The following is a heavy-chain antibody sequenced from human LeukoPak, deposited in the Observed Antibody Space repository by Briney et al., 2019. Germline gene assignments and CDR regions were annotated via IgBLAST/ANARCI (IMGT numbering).Heavy chain of an antibody. J-gene: IGHJ4*02. D-gene: IGHD4-23*01. CDR1: GFTFSSHA. CDR2: ISYDGINK. V-gene: IGHV3-30*04. CDR3: AKGDYGGFDY. Sequence: QTGGSLRLSCVASGFTFSSHAMNWVRQAPGKGLEWVAVISYDGINKYYVDSVKGRFTISRDNSKNTLYLQMNSLRAEDTAVYYCAKGDYGGFDYWGQGTLVTVSS.